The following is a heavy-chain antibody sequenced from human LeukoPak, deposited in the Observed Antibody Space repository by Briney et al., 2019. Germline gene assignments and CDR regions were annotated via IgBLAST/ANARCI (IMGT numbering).Heavy chain of an antibody. J-gene: IGHJ4*02. D-gene: IGHD3-10*01. CDR3: ARDLYYYGSGSYYVEY. V-gene: IGHV1-18*01. Sequence: ASVKVSCKASGYTFTSYGISWVRQAPGQGLEWMGWISAYNGNTNYAQKLQGRVTMTTDTSTSTAYMELRSLRSDDKGVYYCARDLYYYGSGSYYVEYWGQGTLVTVSS. CDR2: ISAYNGNT. CDR1: GYTFTSYG.